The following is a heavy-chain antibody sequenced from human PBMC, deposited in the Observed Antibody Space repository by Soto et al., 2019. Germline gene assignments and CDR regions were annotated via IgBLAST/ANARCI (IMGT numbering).Heavy chain of an antibody. CDR3: AQARVSGVSGYYYYGMDV. V-gene: IGHV3-23*01. CDR2: IDATGSST. J-gene: IGHJ6*02. CDR1: ELTFSSFA. D-gene: IGHD3-10*01. Sequence: PGGSLRLSCAASELTFSSFAMSWVRQAPGKGLEWVSSIDATGSSTYYADSVKGRFTISRDNSKNTLYLQMNSLRAEDTAVYYCAQARVSGVSGYYYYGMDVWGQGTTVTVSS.